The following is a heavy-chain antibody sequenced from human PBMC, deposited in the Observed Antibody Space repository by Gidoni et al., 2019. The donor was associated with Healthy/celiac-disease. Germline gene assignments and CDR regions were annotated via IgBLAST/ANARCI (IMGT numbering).Heavy chain of an antibody. CDR1: GFAFSSYA. Sequence: EVQLLESGGGLVQPGGSLRLSCAASGFAFSSYAMSWVRQAPGKGLEWVSAISGSGGSTYYADSVKGRFTISRDNSKNTLYLQMNSLRAEDTAVYYCAKGSLERLGVLDYWGQGTLVTVSS. V-gene: IGHV3-23*01. J-gene: IGHJ4*02. CDR2: ISGSGGST. D-gene: IGHD1-1*01. CDR3: AKGSLERLGVLDY.